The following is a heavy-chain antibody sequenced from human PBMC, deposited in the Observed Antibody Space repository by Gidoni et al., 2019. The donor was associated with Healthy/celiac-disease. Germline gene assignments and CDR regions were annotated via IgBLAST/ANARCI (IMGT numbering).Heavy chain of an antibody. D-gene: IGHD3-22*01. CDR3: AKVVRDSSGYYFYYFDY. J-gene: IGHJ4*02. V-gene: IGHV3-30*18. CDR1: GFTFSSYG. Sequence: QVQLVESGGGVVQPGRSLRLSCAASGFTFSSYGMHWVRQAPGKGLELVAVISYDGSNKYYADSVKGRFTISRDNSKNTLYLQMNSLRAEDTAVYYCAKVVRDSSGYYFYYFDYWGQGTLVTVSS. CDR2: ISYDGSNK.